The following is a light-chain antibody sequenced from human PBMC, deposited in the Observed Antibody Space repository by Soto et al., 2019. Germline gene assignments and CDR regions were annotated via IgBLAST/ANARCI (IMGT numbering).Light chain of an antibody. V-gene: IGKV1-5*01. CDR1: QNISTW. CDR3: QKYGSYPRT. Sequence: DLQMTPSPSTLSASVADRVTIACRASQNISTWLAWYQQTPGKAPQLLIYDASSLESGVPSRCNGSGAGTQFTLTISSLQPDVFATYYCQKYGSYPRTFGQGTKVDIK. J-gene: IGKJ1*01. CDR2: DAS.